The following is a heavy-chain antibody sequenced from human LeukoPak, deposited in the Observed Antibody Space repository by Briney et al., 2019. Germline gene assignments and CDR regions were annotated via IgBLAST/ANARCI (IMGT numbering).Heavy chain of an antibody. D-gene: IGHD2-15*01. CDR3: ARGYCSGGTCYLVENWFDP. CDR1: GYTFTVYY. J-gene: IGHJ5*02. CDR2: INPNSGDT. V-gene: IGHV1-2*06. Sequence: GASVKVYCKASGYTFTVYYMYWVRQAPGQGLEWMGRINPNSGDTDYAQNFQGRVTMTRDTSISTAYMELTNLISDDTAVYYCARGYCSGGTCYLVENWFDPWGQGTLVTVSS.